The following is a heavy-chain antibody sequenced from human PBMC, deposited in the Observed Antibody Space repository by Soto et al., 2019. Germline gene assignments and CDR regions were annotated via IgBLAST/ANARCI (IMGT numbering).Heavy chain of an antibody. J-gene: IGHJ4*02. D-gene: IGHD4-17*01. CDR3: AKSPTPVIPSTIDY. CDR2: VGASGGRT. CDR1: GFTFNSYA. V-gene: IGHV3-23*01. Sequence: EVQLLESGGGLVQPGGSLSLSCAASGFTFNSYAMNWVRQAPGKGLEWVSGVGASGGRTFYADSVKDRFNISRDNSKHPLFLQMTSLRADDTAVYYCAKSPTPVIPSTIDYWGQGTLVSVSS.